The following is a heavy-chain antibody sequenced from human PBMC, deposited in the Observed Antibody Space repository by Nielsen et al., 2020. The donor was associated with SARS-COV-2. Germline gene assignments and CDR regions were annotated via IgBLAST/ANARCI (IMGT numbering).Heavy chain of an antibody. D-gene: IGHD5-18*01. V-gene: IGHV3-21*01. CDR1: GFTFSSYS. CDR3: ARRQIQLWGQSGGMDV. Sequence: GESLKISCAASGFTFSSYSMNWVRQAPGKGLEWVSSISSSSSYIYYADSVKGRFTISRDNSKNTLYLQMNSLRAEDTAVYYCARRQIQLWGQSGGMDVWGQGTTVTVSS. CDR2: ISSSSSYI. J-gene: IGHJ6*02.